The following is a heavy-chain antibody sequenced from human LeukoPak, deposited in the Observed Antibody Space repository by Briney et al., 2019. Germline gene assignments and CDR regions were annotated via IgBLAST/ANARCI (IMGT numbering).Heavy chain of an antibody. D-gene: IGHD2-15*01. J-gene: IGHJ4*02. Sequence: ASVKVSCKASGYTFTGYYMHWVRQAPGQGLEWMGWINPNSGGTNYAQKFQGRVTKTRDTSISTAYMELSRLRSDDTAVYYCARDQDYCSGGSCYAVDYWGQGTLVTVSS. CDR3: ARDQDYCSGGSCYAVDY. V-gene: IGHV1-2*02. CDR2: INPNSGGT. CDR1: GYTFTGYY.